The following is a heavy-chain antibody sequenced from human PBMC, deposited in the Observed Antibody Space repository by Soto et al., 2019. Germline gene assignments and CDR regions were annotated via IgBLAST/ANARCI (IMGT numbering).Heavy chain of an antibody. CDR2: IYYSGST. CDR1: GGSISSYY. J-gene: IGHJ4*02. Sequence: SETLSLTCTVSGGSISSYYWSWIRQPPGKGLEWIGYIYYSGSTNYNPSLKSRVTISVDTSKNQFSLKLSSVTAADTAVYYCARGTAAAGMVVDYWGQGTLVTVSS. CDR3: ARGTAAAGMVVDY. D-gene: IGHD6-13*01. V-gene: IGHV4-59*01.